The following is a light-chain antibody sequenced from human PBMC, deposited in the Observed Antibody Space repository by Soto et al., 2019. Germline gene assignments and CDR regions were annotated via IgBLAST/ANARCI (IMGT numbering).Light chain of an antibody. CDR2: EVS. CDR3: CSYTGSDNFVL. J-gene: IGLJ2*01. CDR1: NTDFGGHKY. Sequence: QSALTQPPSASGSPGQSVTISCTGTNTDFGGHKYVSWYQHHPGKTPKLLIYEVSERPSGVPDRFSGSKSGNAASLTVSGLHADDEAMYYCCSYTGSDNFVLFGGGTKVTVL. V-gene: IGLV2-8*01.